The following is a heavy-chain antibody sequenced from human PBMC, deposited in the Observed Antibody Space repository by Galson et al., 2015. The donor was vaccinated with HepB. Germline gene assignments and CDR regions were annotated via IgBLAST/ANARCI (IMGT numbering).Heavy chain of an antibody. V-gene: IGHV3-74*01. CDR3: ARGSPGIAVAGTGDDYYYGMDV. D-gene: IGHD6-19*01. J-gene: IGHJ6*02. CDR2: INSDGSST. Sequence: SLRLSCAASGFTFSSYWMHWVRQAPGKGLVWVSRINSDGSSTSYADSVKGRFTISRDNAKNTLYLQMNSLRAEDTAVYYCARGSPGIAVAGTGDDYYYGMDVWGQGTTVTVSS. CDR1: GFTFSSYW.